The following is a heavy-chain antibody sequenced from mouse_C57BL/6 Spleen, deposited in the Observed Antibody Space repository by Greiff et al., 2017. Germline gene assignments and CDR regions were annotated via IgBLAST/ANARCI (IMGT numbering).Heavy chain of an antibody. CDR1: GYTFTDYN. V-gene: IGHV1-22*01. Sequence: EVKLQESGPELVKPGASVKMSCKASGYTFTDYNMHWVKQSHGKSLEWIGYINPNNGGTSYNQKFKGKATLTVNKSSSTAYMELRSLTSEDSAVYYCAREILFTPGAYWGQGTLVTVSA. D-gene: IGHD1-1*01. CDR3: AREILFTPGAY. CDR2: INPNNGGT. J-gene: IGHJ3*01.